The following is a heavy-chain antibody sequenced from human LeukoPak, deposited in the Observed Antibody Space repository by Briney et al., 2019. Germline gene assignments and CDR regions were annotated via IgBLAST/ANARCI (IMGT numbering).Heavy chain of an antibody. J-gene: IGHJ4*02. D-gene: IGHD1-26*01. Sequence: GGSLRLSCAASGFTVSSNYMGWVRQAPGKGLEWVSVIYSGGSTYYADSVKGRFTISRDNSKNTLYLQMNSLRAEDTAVYYCARGGLDSGSYYFDYWGQGTLVTVSS. CDR1: GFTVSSNY. CDR3: ARGGLDSGSYYFDY. CDR2: IYSGGST. V-gene: IGHV3-53*01.